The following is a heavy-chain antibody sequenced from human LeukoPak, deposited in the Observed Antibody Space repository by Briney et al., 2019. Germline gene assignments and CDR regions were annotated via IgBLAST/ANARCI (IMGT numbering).Heavy chain of an antibody. J-gene: IGHJ4*02. CDR1: GFIVSGDF. CDR2: IKSKTDGGTT. CDR3: TTSKLDY. V-gene: IGHV3-15*07. Sequence: WGSLRLSCAASGFIVSGDFMNWVGQAPGNGLEWVGRIKSKTDGGTTDYAAPVKGRFTISRDDSKNTLYLQMNSLKTEDTAVYYCTTSKLDYWGQGTLVTVSS.